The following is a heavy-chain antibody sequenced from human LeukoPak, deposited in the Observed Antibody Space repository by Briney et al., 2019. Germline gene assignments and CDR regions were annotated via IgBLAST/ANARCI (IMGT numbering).Heavy chain of an antibody. CDR1: GYTFTSYD. CDR3: ARDIVVAVAATRFDP. D-gene: IGHD2-15*01. V-gene: IGHV1-69*04. CDR2: IIPILGIA. J-gene: IGHJ5*02. Sequence: SVKVSCKASGYTFTSYDINWVRQAPGQGLEWMGRIIPILGIANYAQKFQGRVTITADKSTSTAYMELSSLRSEDTAVYYCARDIVVAVAATRFDPWGQGTLVTVSS.